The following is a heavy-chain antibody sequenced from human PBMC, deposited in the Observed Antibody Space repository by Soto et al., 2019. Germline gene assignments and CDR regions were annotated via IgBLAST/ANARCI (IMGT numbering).Heavy chain of an antibody. J-gene: IGHJ4*02. V-gene: IGHV3-30-3*01. CDR1: GFTFSSYA. Sequence: GSLRLSCAASGFTFSSYAMHWVRQAPGKGLEWVAVISYDGSNKYYADSVKGRFTISRDNSKNTLYLQMNSLRAEDTAVYYCARDRTRYFDYWGQGTLVTVSS. CDR2: ISYDGSNK. CDR3: ARDRTRYFDY.